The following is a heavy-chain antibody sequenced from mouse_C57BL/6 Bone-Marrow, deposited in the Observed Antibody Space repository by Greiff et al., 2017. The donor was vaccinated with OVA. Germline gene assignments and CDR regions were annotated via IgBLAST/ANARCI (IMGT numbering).Heavy chain of an antibody. CDR2: IWSGGST. J-gene: IGHJ3*01. D-gene: IGHD1-1*01. CDR1: GFSLTSYG. V-gene: IGHV2-2*01. CDR3: AREYYYGSSSFAY. Sequence: QVQLQQSGPGLVQPSQSLSITCTVSGFSLTSYGVHWVRQSPGKGLEWLGVIWSGGSTDYNAAFISRLSISKDNSKSQVFFKMNSLQADDTAIYYCAREYYYGSSSFAYWGQGTLVTVSA.